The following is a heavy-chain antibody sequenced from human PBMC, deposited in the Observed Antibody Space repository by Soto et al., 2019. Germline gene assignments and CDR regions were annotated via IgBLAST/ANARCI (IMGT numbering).Heavy chain of an antibody. CDR3: AKDKLGTTWFDP. V-gene: IGHV3-23*01. CDR1: GFTFSSYD. Sequence: LRLSCAASGFTFSSYDMSWVRQAPGKGLAWVSAISGSGGSTYYADSGKGRFTISRDNSKNTLYLQMNSLRAEDTAVYYCAKDKLGTTWFDPWGQGTLVTVSS. J-gene: IGHJ5*02. CDR2: ISGSGGST. D-gene: IGHD1-7*01.